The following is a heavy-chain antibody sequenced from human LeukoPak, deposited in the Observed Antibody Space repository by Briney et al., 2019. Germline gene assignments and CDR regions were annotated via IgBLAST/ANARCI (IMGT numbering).Heavy chain of an antibody. CDR3: ARSMWEDSVNDAFDI. Sequence: SETLSLTCTVSGGSISSYYWSWIRQPPGKGLEWIGYIYYSGSTNYNPSLKSRVTISVDTSKNQFSLKLSSVTAADTAVYYCARSMWEDSVNDAFDIWGQGTMVTVSS. J-gene: IGHJ3*02. CDR2: IYYSGST. D-gene: IGHD1-26*01. CDR1: GGSISSYY. V-gene: IGHV4-59*01.